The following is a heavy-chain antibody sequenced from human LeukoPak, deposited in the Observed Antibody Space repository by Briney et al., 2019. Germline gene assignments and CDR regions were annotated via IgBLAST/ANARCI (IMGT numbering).Heavy chain of an antibody. V-gene: IGHV4-59*01. Sequence: SETLSLTCTVSGGSISSYYWSWIRQPPGKGLEWIGYIYYSGSTNYNPSLKSRVTISVDTSKNQFSLKLSSVTAADTAVYYCARLTGYSSESWFDPWGQGTLVTVSS. D-gene: IGHD3-9*01. CDR2: IYYSGST. CDR3: ARLTGYSSESWFDP. J-gene: IGHJ5*02. CDR1: GGSISSYY.